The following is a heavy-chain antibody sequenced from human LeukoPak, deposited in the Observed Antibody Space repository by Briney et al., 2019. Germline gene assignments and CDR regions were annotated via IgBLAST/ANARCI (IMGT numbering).Heavy chain of an antibody. Sequence: PGGSLRLSCAASGFTFSSYSMNWVRQAPGKGLEWVSSISSSSSYIYYADSVKGRFTISRDNAKNSLYPQMNSLRAEDTAVYYCARDLGGYYDSSGYWNYWGQGTLVTVSS. D-gene: IGHD3-22*01. CDR2: ISSSSSYI. J-gene: IGHJ4*02. V-gene: IGHV3-21*01. CDR1: GFTFSSYS. CDR3: ARDLGGYYDSSGYWNY.